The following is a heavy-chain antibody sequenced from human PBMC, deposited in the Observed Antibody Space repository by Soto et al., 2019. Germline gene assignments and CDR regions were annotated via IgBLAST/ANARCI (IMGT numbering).Heavy chain of an antibody. CDR3: TKVGGTGHLDY. J-gene: IGHJ4*02. CDR2: IHNNGET. D-gene: IGHD2-8*02. V-gene: IGHV4-59*01. Sequence: QVQLQESGPGLVKPSETLSLTCTVPGGSISNYYWSWIRQPPGGGLEWIGYIHNNGETDNNPSLKSRVTMSVDTSKNQFSLKLTSVTAADTAVYFCTKVGGTGHLDYWGQGTLVTVSS. CDR1: GGSISNYY.